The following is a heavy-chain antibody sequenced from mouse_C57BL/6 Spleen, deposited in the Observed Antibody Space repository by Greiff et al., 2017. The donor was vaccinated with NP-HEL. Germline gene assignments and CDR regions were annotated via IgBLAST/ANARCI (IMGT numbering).Heavy chain of an antibody. CDR2: INYDGSST. D-gene: IGHD1-1*01. CDR1: GFTFSDYY. V-gene: IGHV5-16*01. CDR3: ARAGLLRWYFDV. J-gene: IGHJ1*03. Sequence: EVMLVESEGGLVQPGSSMKLSCTASGFTFSDYYMAWVRQVPEKGLEWVANINYDGSSTYYLDSLKSRFIISRDNAKNILYLQMSSLKSEDTATYYCARAGLLRWYFDVWGTGTTVTVSS.